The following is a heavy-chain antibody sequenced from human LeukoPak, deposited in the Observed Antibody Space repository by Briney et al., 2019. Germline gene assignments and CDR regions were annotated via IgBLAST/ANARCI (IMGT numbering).Heavy chain of an antibody. J-gene: IGHJ4*02. CDR1: GGSISSGDYY. CDR3: ARDQTYSGSGIYTYFDY. D-gene: IGHD3-10*01. Sequence: PSETLSLTCTVSGGSISSGDYYWSWLRQPAGKGLEYLGRIHSSGSTNYNPSLTSRVTISRDTSKNHYSLKLSSVTATDTAVYYCARDQTYSGSGIYTYFDYWGQGILVTVSS. V-gene: IGHV4-61*02. CDR2: IHSSGST.